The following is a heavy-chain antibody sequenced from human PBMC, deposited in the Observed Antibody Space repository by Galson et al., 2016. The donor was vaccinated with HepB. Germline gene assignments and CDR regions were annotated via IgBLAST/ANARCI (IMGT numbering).Heavy chain of an antibody. V-gene: IGHV3-23*01. CDR2: ISRSGART. D-gene: IGHD3-10*01. J-gene: IGHJ4*02. CDR3: ASYASGSFPDYYFDY. Sequence: SLRLSCAASGFTFRDYAMSWVRQAPGKGLEWVSSISRSGARTYYADSVKGRFTVSRDESKNTLYLHVNRLRAEDTAVYYCASYASGSFPDYYFDYWGQGTLVTVSS. CDR1: GFTFRDYA.